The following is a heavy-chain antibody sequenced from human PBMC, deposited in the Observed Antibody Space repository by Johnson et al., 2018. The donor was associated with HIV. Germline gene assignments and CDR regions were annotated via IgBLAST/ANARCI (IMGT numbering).Heavy chain of an antibody. CDR2: IYSGGST. CDR1: GFTVISNY. CDR3: ATVGRTTATAQSAFHM. J-gene: IGHJ3*02. Sequence: VQLVESGGGLIQPGKSLRLSCAASGFTVISNYMTWVRQIPGKGLEWVSVIYSGGSTYYADSVKGRFTTSRDNSKNTLFLQMNSLRPEDTAVYYCATVGRTTATAQSAFHMWGQGTLVTVSS. V-gene: IGHV3-66*03. D-gene: IGHD1-1*01.